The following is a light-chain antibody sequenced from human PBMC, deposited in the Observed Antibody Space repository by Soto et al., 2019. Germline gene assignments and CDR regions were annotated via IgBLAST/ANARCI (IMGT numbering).Light chain of an antibody. J-gene: IGKJ1*01. V-gene: IGKV3-15*01. CDR1: QSVRTN. Sequence: EIVMTQYPDTLSVSPGETVTLSCRASQSVRTNLAWYQHKPGQSPRLLIYGASNRATGFPARFSGSGSGTEFTLTISSLEPEDFAVYYCQHFGNSLWTFGQGTKV. CDR2: GAS. CDR3: QHFGNSLWT.